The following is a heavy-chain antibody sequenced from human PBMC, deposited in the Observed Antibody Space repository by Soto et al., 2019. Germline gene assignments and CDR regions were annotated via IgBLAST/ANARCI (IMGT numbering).Heavy chain of an antibody. CDR2: INSDGTST. J-gene: IGHJ4*02. Sequence: PGGSLRLSCVASGFTFSRYSMHWVRQAPGKGLVWVSRINSDGTSTNYADSVKGRFTISRDNAKNTLYLQMSSLRAEDTAVYYCARGSNYAFDSWGQGSLVTVSS. CDR3: ARGSNYAFDS. CDR1: GFTFSRYS. V-gene: IGHV3-74*01. D-gene: IGHD5-18*01.